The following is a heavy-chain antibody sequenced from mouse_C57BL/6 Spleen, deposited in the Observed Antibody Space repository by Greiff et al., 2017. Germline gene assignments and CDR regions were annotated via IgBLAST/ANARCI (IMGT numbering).Heavy chain of an antibody. Sequence: QVQLKQPGAELVKPGASVKLSCKASGYTFTSYWMHWVKQRPGQGLEWIGMIHPNSGSTNYNEKFKSKATLTVDKSSSTAYMQLSSLTSEDSAVYYCARSYYGNYYPYCDYWGQGTTLTVSS. D-gene: IGHD2-10*01. CDR2: IHPNSGST. J-gene: IGHJ2*01. V-gene: IGHV1-64*01. CDR1: GYTFTSYW. CDR3: ARSYYGNYYPYCDY.